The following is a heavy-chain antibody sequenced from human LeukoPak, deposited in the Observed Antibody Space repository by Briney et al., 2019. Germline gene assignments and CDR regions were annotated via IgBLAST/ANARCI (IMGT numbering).Heavy chain of an antibody. V-gene: IGHV4-59*01. D-gene: IGHD3-3*01. CDR2: IYYSGST. CDR3: ARGESGHYDFWSGYYGGDYYYYYMDV. Sequence: PSETLSLTCTVSGGSISSYYWSWIRQPPGKGLEWIGYIYYSGSTNYNPSLKSRVTISVDTSKNQFSLKLSSMTAADTAVYYCARGESGHYDFWSGYYGGDYYYYYMDVWGKGTTVTVSS. CDR1: GGSISSYY. J-gene: IGHJ6*03.